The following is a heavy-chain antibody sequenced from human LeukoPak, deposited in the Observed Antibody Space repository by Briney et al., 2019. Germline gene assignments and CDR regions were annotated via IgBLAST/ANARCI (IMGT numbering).Heavy chain of an antibody. Sequence: QPGGSLRLSCAASGFTFSSYGMHWVRQAPGKGLEWVAFIRYDGSNKYYADSVKGRFTISRDNSKNTLYLQMNSLRAEDTAVYYCAKDRDDILTGCFDYWAQGTLVTVSS. J-gene: IGHJ4*02. CDR2: IRYDGSNK. CDR1: GFTFSSYG. CDR3: AKDRDDILTGCFDY. D-gene: IGHD3-9*01. V-gene: IGHV3-30*02.